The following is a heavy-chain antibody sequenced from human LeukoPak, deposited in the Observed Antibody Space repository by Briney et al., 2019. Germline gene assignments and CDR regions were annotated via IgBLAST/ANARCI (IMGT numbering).Heavy chain of an antibody. CDR2: ISGGST. CDR1: GVTLSTYA. J-gene: IGHJ4*02. Sequence: GGSLRLSCAASGVTLSTYAMSWARQAPGKGLEWVSTISGGSTYYADSVKGRFTISRDNSKNTLYLQMNSLRAEDTAVYYCAKVLADSSSSVYFNYWGQGTLVTVSS. V-gene: IGHV3-23*01. D-gene: IGHD6-6*01. CDR3: AKVLADSSSSVYFNY.